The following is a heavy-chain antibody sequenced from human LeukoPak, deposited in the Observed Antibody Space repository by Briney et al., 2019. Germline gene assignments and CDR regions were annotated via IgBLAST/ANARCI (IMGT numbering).Heavy chain of an antibody. J-gene: IGHJ4*02. CDR1: GFTFGNYD. CDR2: ISYDGHNK. V-gene: IGHV3-30*04. Sequence: GTSLRLSCVASGFTFGNYDMYWVRQAPGKGLEWVAIISYDGHNKYHADSVEGRFTISRDNSRNTLFLQMNSLRADDTAVYYCARGDDYWGQGALVTVSS. CDR3: ARGDDY.